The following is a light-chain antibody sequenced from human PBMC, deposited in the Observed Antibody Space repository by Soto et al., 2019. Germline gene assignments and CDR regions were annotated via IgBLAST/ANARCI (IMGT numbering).Light chain of an antibody. J-gene: IGLJ2*01. Sequence: QLVLTQSPSASASLGASVKLTCTLSSGHSSNAIAWHQQQPEKGPRYLMKLNSDGSHSKGDGIPYRFSGSSSGAERYLTSSRLQAEDEADYYCQTWGTGIVVFGGGTKLTVL. CDR2: LNSDGSH. CDR1: SGHSSNA. V-gene: IGLV4-69*01. CDR3: QTWGTGIVV.